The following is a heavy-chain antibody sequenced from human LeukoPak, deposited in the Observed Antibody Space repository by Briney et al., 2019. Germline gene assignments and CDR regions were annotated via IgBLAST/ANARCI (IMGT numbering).Heavy chain of an antibody. D-gene: IGHD3-22*01. CDR2: ISSNGGST. V-gene: IGHV3-64*01. Sequence: PGGSLRLSCAASGFTFSTYAMHWVRQAPGKGLEYVSAISSNGGSTFYANSVKGRFTISRDNSKNTLYLQMGSLGTDDMAVYYCVRLGDSSSYRAEYFQHWGQGTLVTVSS. CDR1: GFTFSTYA. J-gene: IGHJ1*01. CDR3: VRLGDSSSYRAEYFQH.